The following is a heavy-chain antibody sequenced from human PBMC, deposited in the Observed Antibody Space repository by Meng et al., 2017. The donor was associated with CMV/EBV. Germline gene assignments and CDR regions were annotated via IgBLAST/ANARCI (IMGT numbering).Heavy chain of an antibody. CDR2: IIPIFGTA. D-gene: IGHD5-18*01. CDR1: GGTFSSYA. CDR3: ARERGYSYDPYAFDI. Sequence: SVKVSCKASGGTFSSYAISWVRQAPGQGLEWMGGIIPIFGTANYAQKFQGRVTITTDEYTSTAYMELSSLRSEDTAVYSCARERGYSYDPYAFDIWGQGTMVTVSS. J-gene: IGHJ3*02. V-gene: IGHV1-69*05.